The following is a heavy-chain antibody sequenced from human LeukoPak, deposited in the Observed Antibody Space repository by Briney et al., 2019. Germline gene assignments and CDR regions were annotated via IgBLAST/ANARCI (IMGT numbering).Heavy chain of an antibody. D-gene: IGHD3-3*01. CDR3: ARGHDTIYGVLYPLAY. V-gene: IGHV3-21*01. Sequence: GGSLRLSCAASGFTFSSYTMNWVRQAPGKGLEWVSSVGPGGSSIGYADSLKGRFTISRDNAKNSLYLQMSSLRVEDTAVYFCARGHDTIYGVLYPLAYWGQGTLVTVSS. CDR1: GFTFSSYT. CDR2: VGPGGSSI. J-gene: IGHJ4*02.